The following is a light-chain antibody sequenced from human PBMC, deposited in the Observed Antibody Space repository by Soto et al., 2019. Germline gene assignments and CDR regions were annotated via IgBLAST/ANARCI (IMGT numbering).Light chain of an antibody. Sequence: QSALTQPASVSGSPGQSITISCTGISSDIGGYNYVSWYQQHPGKAPKLMIYDVSNRRSGVSNRFSGSKSGNTASLTISGLQAEDEADYYCYSYTSSSTVLFGGGTKLNRP. CDR2: DVS. CDR3: YSYTSSSTVL. V-gene: IGLV2-14*01. J-gene: IGLJ2*01. CDR1: SSDIGGYNY.